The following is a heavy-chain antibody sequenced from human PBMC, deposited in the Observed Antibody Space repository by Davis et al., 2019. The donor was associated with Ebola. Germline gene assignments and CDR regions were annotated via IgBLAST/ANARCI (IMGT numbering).Heavy chain of an antibody. CDR1: GGSISSYH. D-gene: IGHD3-9*01. CDR2: INHSGST. V-gene: IGHV4-34*01. J-gene: IGHJ5*02. CDR3: ASRIRYFDWMRFDP. Sequence: MPSETLSLTCTVSGGSISSYHWSWIRHPPGPGLERLGDINHSGSTNYNPSPKIRVTISVYTSKNQFSLKLSSVTAADTAVYHCASRIRYFDWMRFDPWGQGTLVTVSS.